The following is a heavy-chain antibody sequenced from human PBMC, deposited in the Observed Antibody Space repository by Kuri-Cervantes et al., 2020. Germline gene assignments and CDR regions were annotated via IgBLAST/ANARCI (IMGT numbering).Heavy chain of an antibody. V-gene: IGHV4-34*01. CDR3: ARAGRISMIVVPITKPQRAFGI. J-gene: IGHJ3*02. CDR2: INHSGST. CDR1: GFTFSSYT. Sequence: ESLKISCAASGFTFSSYTMNWVRQPPGKGLEWIGEINHSGSTNYNPSLKSRVTISVDTSKNQFSLKLSSVTAADTAVYYCARAGRISMIVVPITKPQRAFGIWGQGTMVTVSS. D-gene: IGHD3-22*01.